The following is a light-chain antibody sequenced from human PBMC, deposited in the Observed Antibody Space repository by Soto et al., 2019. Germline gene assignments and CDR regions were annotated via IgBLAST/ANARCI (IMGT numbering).Light chain of an antibody. CDR3: QSYDSSLSGSVV. J-gene: IGLJ2*01. CDR1: SSNIGAGHD. Sequence: QSVLTQPPSVYGAPGQRVTISCTGSSSNIGAGHDVHWYQQLPGTAPKLLIYGNSNRPSGVPDRFSGSKSGTSASLAITGLQAEDDADYYCQSYDSSLSGSVVFGGGTKLTVL. CDR2: GNS. V-gene: IGLV1-40*01.